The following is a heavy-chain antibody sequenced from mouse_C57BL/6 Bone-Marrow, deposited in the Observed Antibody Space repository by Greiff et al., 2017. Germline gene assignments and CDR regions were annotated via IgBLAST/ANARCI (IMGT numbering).Heavy chain of an antibody. D-gene: IGHD2-4*01. CDR2: ISSGGSYT. Sequence: VQVVESGGDLVKPGGSLKLSCAASGFTFSSYGMSWVRQTPDKRLEWVATISSGGSYTYYPDSVKGRFTISRDNAKNTLYLQMSSLKSEDTAMYYCARRDYDWFAYWGQGTLVTVSA. CDR3: ARRDYDWFAY. J-gene: IGHJ3*01. V-gene: IGHV5-6*01. CDR1: GFTFSSYG.